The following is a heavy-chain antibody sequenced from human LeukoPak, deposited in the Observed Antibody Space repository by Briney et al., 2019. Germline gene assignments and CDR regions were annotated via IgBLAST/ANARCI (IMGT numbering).Heavy chain of an antibody. V-gene: IGHV3-43*02. J-gene: IGHJ4*02. CDR1: GFTFVDYD. D-gene: IGHD3-22*01. CDR3: AKDQAAGFSVRYYDSRCYSAMDY. Sequence: GGSLRLSCAASGFTFVDYDIHCIRQVPGKGLEWVSLISGDGGGTYYVDSVKGRFTISREYRKNSLYLHMNSMRTEITAVYYCAKDQAAGFSVRYYDSRCYSAMDYWGQGTLFTVSS. CDR2: ISGDGGGT.